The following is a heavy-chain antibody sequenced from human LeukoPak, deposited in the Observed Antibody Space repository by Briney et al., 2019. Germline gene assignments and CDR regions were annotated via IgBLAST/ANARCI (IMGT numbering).Heavy chain of an antibody. CDR2: ISWNSGSI. CDR1: GFTFDDYA. Sequence: PGGSLRLSCAASGFTFDDYAMHWVRQAPGKGLEWVSGISWNSGSIGYADSVKGRFTISRDNAKNSLYLQMNSLRAEDMALYYCAKDIGNGRILRGFDYWGQGTLVTVSS. J-gene: IGHJ4*02. CDR3: AKDIGNGRILRGFDY. V-gene: IGHV3-9*03. D-gene: IGHD1-26*01.